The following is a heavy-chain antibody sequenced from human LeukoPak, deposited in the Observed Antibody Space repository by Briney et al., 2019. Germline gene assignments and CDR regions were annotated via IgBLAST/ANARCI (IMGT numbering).Heavy chain of an antibody. CDR2: IYYSGST. V-gene: IGHV4-59*08. D-gene: IGHD3-10*01. CDR3: EGRSSVGTGNGPFNY. J-gene: IGHJ4*02. CDR1: RGSINSYY. Sequence: PSETLSLTCTVSRGSINSYYWSWIRQPPGKGLEWIGYIYYSGSTNCNPSLKSRVSMSVDTSKNQFSLKLSSVTAADTAVYYCEGRSSVGTGNGPFNYWGQGTLVTVPP.